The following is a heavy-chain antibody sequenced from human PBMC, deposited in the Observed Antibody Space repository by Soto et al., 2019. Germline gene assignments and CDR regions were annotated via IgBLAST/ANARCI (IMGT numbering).Heavy chain of an antibody. Sequence: EPLSLSFTVSGGAISTYYWSWIRQPQGKGLEWIGYIYYSGSTSYNPSLKSRVTISVDTSKNQFSLKMRAATAADTAVYYCASDRSSGWDQGYGMDVWGQGTTVT. CDR2: IYYSGST. J-gene: IGHJ6*02. V-gene: IGHV4-59*01. CDR1: GGAISTYY. CDR3: ASDRSSGWDQGYGMDV. D-gene: IGHD6-19*01.